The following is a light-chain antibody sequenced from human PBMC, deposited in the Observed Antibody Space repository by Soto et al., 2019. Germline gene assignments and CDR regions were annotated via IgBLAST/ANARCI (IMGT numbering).Light chain of an antibody. V-gene: IGLV1-40*01. CDR1: SSNIGAGYD. CDR3: QSYDSSLSGLYV. Sequence: HSALTQPPSVSGAPGQRVTISCTGSSSNIGAGYDVHWYQQLPGTAPKLLIYGNSNRPSGVPDRFSGSKSGTSASLAITGLQAEDEADYYCQSYDSSLSGLYVFGTGTKVTVL. J-gene: IGLJ1*01. CDR2: GNS.